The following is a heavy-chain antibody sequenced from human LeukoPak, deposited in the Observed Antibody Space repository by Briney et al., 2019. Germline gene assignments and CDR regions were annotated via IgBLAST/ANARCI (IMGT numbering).Heavy chain of an antibody. V-gene: IGHV3-7*03. Sequence: PGGSLRLSCAASGFTFSSYAMSWVRQAPGKGLEWVANIKQDGSEKYYVDSVKGRFTISRDNAKNSLYLQMNSLRAEDTAVYYCARDYLMSWGQGTLVTVSS. CDR3: ARDYLMS. CDR1: GFTFSSYA. CDR2: IKQDGSEK. D-gene: IGHD2-8*01. J-gene: IGHJ4*02.